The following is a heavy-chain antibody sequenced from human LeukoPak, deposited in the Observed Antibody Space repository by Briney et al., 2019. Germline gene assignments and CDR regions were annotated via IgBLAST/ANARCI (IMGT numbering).Heavy chain of an antibody. V-gene: IGHV3-48*04. CDR1: SGYS. CDR3: AREGVGSGYFGYMDV. J-gene: IGHJ6*03. Sequence: GGSLRLSCTASSGYSMNWVRQAPGKGLEWVAYISSASSTIYYADSVEWRFTISRDNAQNSLNLQMNSLRAEDTAVYYCAREGVGSGYFGYMDVWGKGTTVTVSS. CDR2: ISSASSTI. D-gene: IGHD3-9*01.